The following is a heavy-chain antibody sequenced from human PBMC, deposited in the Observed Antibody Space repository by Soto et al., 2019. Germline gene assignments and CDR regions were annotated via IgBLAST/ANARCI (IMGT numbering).Heavy chain of an antibody. D-gene: IGHD1-26*01. J-gene: IGHJ6*02. Sequence: GASVKVSCKASGYPFSTHAMHCVRQAPGQTLKCMGWIKGGNGQTKHTHRVQGRVTISRDTAASTAYRELSSLRSEVTDLYYGARGKGREENYCYYGLDIWGQGSRGTVSS. V-gene: IGHV1-3*01. CDR2: IKGGNGQT. CDR1: GYPFSTHA. CDR3: ARGKGREENYCYYGLDI.